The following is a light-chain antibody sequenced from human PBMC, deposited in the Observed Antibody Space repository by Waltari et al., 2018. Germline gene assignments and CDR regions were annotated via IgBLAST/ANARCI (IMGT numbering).Light chain of an antibody. J-gene: IGKJ5*01. CDR3: QQYNNWPIT. Sequence: EIVMTQSPATLSVSPGERATLSCRASQSVSSNLAWYQQKPGQAPRPPIYGASTRATGIPARFSGSGSGTEFTLTISSLQSEDFAVYYCQQYNNWPITFGQGTRLEIK. V-gene: IGKV3-15*01. CDR1: QSVSSN. CDR2: GAS.